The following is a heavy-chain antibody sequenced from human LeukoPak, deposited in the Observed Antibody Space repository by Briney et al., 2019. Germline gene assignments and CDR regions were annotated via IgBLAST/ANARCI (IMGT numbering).Heavy chain of an antibody. Sequence: GGSLRLSCAASGFTFSSYAMHWVRQAPGKGLEWVAVISYDGSNKYYADSVKGRFTISGDNSKNTLYLQMNSLRAEDTAVYYCAEGSGFDYWGQGTLVTVSS. CDR1: GFTFSSYA. CDR3: AEGSGFDY. CDR2: ISYDGSNK. D-gene: IGHD3-3*01. J-gene: IGHJ4*02. V-gene: IGHV3-30-3*01.